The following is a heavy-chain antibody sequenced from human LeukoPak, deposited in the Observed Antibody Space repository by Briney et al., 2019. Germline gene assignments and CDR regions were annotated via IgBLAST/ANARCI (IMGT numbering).Heavy chain of an antibody. CDR1: GVSISSDKYH. J-gene: IGHJ3*02. V-gene: IGHV4-31*03. CDR2: MYYSGST. CDR3: ATPYCGTISCLDVFDI. Sequence: SQTLSLTCTVSGVSISSDKYHWSWIRQRPGKGLEWIGYMYYSGSTSYNPSLKSRVSTSLGTPKNQFSLKLTSVTAADTAVYYCATPYCGTISCLDVFDIWGQGTMVTVSS. D-gene: IGHD2-21*01.